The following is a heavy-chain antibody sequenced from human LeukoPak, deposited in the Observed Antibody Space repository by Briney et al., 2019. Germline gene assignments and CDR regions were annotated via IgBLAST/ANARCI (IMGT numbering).Heavy chain of an antibody. D-gene: IGHD3-10*01. CDR3: ARDRSFDY. J-gene: IGHJ4*02. CDR1: GGSISSYY. CDR2: IYYSGST. V-gene: IGHV4-59*01. Sequence: PSETLSLTCTVSGGSISSYYWSWIRQPPGKGLEWIGYIYYSGSTNYNPSLKSRVTISVDTSKNQFSLKLSSVPAADTAVYYCARDRSFDYWGQGTLVTVSS.